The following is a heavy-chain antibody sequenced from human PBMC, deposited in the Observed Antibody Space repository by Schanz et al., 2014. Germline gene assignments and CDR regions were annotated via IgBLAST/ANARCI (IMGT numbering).Heavy chain of an antibody. Sequence: EVQLLESGGGLVQPGGSLRLSCTVSGFTVNNYAMNWVRQAPGRGLEWVSGIGGSGDSTHYADSVKGRFIISRDNSKNTLFLQMSSLRAEDTAVYYCARGRGCTGGSCYSWFDLWGQGTLVTVAS. V-gene: IGHV3-23*01. CDR2: IGGSGDST. J-gene: IGHJ5*02. CDR3: ARGRGCTGGSCYSWFDL. CDR1: GFTVNNYA. D-gene: IGHD2-15*01.